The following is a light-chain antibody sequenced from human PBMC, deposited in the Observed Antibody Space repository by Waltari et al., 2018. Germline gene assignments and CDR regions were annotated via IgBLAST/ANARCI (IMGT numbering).Light chain of an antibody. Sequence: EIVLTQSPGTLSLSPGERATLSCRASQSVGTYLAWYQQTPGQAPRLLIYGASIRATGIPDRFSGSGSGTDFSLTISRLEPEDFAVYYCQKYERLPATFGQGTKVEIK. CDR3: QKYERLPAT. CDR1: QSVGTY. J-gene: IGKJ1*01. CDR2: GAS. V-gene: IGKV3-20*01.